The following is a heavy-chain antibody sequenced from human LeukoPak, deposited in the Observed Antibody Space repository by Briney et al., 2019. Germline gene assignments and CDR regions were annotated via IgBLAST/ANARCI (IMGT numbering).Heavy chain of an antibody. CDR3: ARWRTAKTGFDY. V-gene: IGHV4-39*01. J-gene: IGHJ4*02. Sequence: PSETLSLTCTVSGGSISSNSYYWGWIRQPPGKGLEWIGSIYYSGSPYYNPSLKSRATISVDTSKNQFSLKVSSVTAADTAVYYCARWRTAKTGFDYWGQGTLVTVSS. CDR2: IYYSGSP. D-gene: IGHD1-1*01. CDR1: GGSISSNSYY.